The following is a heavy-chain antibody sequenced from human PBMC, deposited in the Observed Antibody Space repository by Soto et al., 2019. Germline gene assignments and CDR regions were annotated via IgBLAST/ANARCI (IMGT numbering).Heavy chain of an antibody. CDR1: GFTVRNNG. J-gene: IGHJ4*02. Sequence: EVQLLESGGGLVQPGGSLRLTCAASGFTVRNNGMSWVRQAPGKGLEWVSAITGSGDNTYYADSVKGRFTISRDNSKNTLYLQMHSLRAEDTAVYYCAKGRNSGWNGGDSWGQRTLVTVSS. D-gene: IGHD6-19*01. V-gene: IGHV3-23*01. CDR2: ITGSGDNT. CDR3: AKGRNSGWNGGDS.